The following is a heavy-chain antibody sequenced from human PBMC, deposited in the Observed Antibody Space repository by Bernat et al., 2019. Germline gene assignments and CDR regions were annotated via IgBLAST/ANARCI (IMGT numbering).Heavy chain of an antibody. CDR3: ARGDSSGHDAFDI. Sequence: QVQLVQSGAEVKKPWASVKVSCKASGYTFTSYAMHWVRQAPGQRLEWMGWINAGNGNTKYSQKFQGRVTMTRDTSASRAYMELRSLRAEDTAVYYCARGDSSGHDAFDIWGQGTMVTVSS. V-gene: IGHV1-3*01. CDR2: INAGNGNT. D-gene: IGHD3-22*01. J-gene: IGHJ3*02. CDR1: GYTFTSYA.